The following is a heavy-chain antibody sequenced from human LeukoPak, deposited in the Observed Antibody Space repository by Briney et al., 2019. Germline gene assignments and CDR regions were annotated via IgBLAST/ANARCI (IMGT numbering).Heavy chain of an antibody. D-gene: IGHD3-10*01. CDR2: IIPIFGTA. J-gene: IGHJ4*02. CDR1: GGTFSSYA. V-gene: IGHV1-69*13. Sequence: ASVKVSXKASGGTFSSYAISWVRQAPGQGLEWMGGIIPIFGTANYAQKFQGRVTITADESTSTAYMELSSLRSEDTAVYYCATNRAYYGSGSYYSDYWGQGTLVTVFS. CDR3: ATNRAYYGSGSYYSDY.